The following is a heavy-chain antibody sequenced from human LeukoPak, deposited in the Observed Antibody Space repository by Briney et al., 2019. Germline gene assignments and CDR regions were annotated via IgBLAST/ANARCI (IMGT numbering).Heavy chain of an antibody. CDR3: ARAPRNWGFDY. D-gene: IGHD7-27*01. Sequence: EASVKVSCKASGGTFSSYAISWVRQAPGQGLEWMGGIIPIFGTANYAQKFQGRVTITADESTSTAYMELSSLRSEDTAVYCCARAPRNWGFDYWGQGTLVTVSS. J-gene: IGHJ4*02. CDR1: GGTFSSYA. V-gene: IGHV1-69*13. CDR2: IIPIFGTA.